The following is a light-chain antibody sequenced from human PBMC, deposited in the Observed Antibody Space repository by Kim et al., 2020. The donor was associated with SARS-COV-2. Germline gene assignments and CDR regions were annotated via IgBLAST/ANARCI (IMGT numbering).Light chain of an antibody. CDR1: QSVATY. CDR3: QQRNNWLT. V-gene: IGKV3-11*01. CDR2: DAS. Sequence: EIVLTQSPATLSRSPGEGATLSCRVSQSVATYLAWYQQKPGQAPRLLIYDASKRATGVPDRFSGSGSGTDFTLTISSLEPEDFAVYYCQQRNNWLTFGGGTKVDIK. J-gene: IGKJ4*01.